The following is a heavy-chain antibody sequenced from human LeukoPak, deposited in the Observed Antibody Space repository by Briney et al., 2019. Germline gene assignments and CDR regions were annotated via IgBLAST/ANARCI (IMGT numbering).Heavy chain of an antibody. CDR3: ARGYGESHFDY. Sequence: PGRSLSLSCPGSGFTFSSYGIHLADQTPGKGLEWVSFIRYDGSNQYYADSVKGRFTISRDNSKNTLYLQMNSLKPEDTAVYFCARGYGESHFDYWGQGTQVTVSS. J-gene: IGHJ4*02. CDR1: GFTFSSYG. D-gene: IGHD5-18*01. V-gene: IGHV3-30*02. CDR2: IRYDGSNQ.